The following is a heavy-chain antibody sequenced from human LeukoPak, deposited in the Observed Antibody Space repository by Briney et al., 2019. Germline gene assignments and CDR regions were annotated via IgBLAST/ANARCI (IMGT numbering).Heavy chain of an antibody. CDR3: ASSTLSGIGGFDI. V-gene: IGHV3-21*01. Sequence: GGSLRLSCAASRFTFPSYSMNWVRQAPGKGLEWVSSITSSSSYISYADSVKGRFTISRDNAKKSLHLQINSLRAEDTAVYYCASSTLSGIGGFDIWGQGTMVTVSS. J-gene: IGHJ3*02. CDR2: ITSSSSYI. D-gene: IGHD2/OR15-2a*01. CDR1: RFTFPSYS.